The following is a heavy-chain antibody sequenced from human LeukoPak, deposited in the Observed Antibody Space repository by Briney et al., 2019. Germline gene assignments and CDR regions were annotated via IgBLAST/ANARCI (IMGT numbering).Heavy chain of an antibody. D-gene: IGHD5-18*01. CDR2: FYYSGST. V-gene: IGHV4-59*01. CDR1: GGSISSYY. J-gene: IGHJ4*02. CDR3: ARGPGGYSYGYYFDY. Sequence: SETLSLTCAVSGGSISSYYWSWIRQPPGKGLEWIGFFYYSGSTNYNPSLKSRVTISVDTSKNHFSLKLSSVTAADTAVYYCARGPGGYSYGYYFDYWGQGTLVTVSS.